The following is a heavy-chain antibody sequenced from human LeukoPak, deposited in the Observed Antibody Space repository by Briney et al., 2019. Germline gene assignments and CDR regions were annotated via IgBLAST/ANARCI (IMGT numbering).Heavy chain of an antibody. CDR2: IRSDGST. D-gene: IGHD1-26*01. CDR3: AREVGVGTTSAFDI. Sequence: PGGSLRLSCAASGFTFSSYAMTWVRQAPGKGLDWVSIIRSDGSTYYADSVEGRFTISRDNSQNTLYLQMNSLRAEDTAVYYCAREVGVGTTSAFDIWGQGTMVTVSS. CDR1: GFTFSSYA. V-gene: IGHV3-66*01. J-gene: IGHJ3*02.